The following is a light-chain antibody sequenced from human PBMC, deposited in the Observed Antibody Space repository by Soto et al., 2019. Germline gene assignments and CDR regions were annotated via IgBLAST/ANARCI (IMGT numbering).Light chain of an antibody. CDR1: SSDVGGYNY. CDR3: SSYTSSSTRRV. V-gene: IGLV2-14*01. CDR2: GVS. J-gene: IGLJ3*02. Sequence: QSALTQPASVSGSPGQSITISCTGTSSDVGGYNYVSWYQQHPGKAPKLMIYGVSNRPSGVSNRFSGSKSGNTDSLTISGIQAEDEADYYCSSYTSSSTRRVFGGGTKLTVL.